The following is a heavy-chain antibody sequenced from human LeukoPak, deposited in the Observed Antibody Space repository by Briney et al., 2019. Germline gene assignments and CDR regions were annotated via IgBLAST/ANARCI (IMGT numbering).Heavy chain of an antibody. CDR2: IIPILGIA. CDR1: GGTFSSYA. J-gene: IGHJ4*02. CDR3: ARAVLLEGGHFDY. Sequence: SVKVYCKASGGTFSSYAISWVRQAPGQGLEWMGRIIPILGIANYAQKFQGRVTITADKSTSTAYMELSSLRSEDTAVYYCARAVLLEGGHFDYWGQGTLVTVSS. V-gene: IGHV1-69*04. D-gene: IGHD2-8*01.